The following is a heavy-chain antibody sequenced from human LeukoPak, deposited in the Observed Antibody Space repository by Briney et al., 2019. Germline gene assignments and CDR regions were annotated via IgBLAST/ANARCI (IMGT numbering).Heavy chain of an antibody. J-gene: IGHJ1*01. CDR2: IYYSGRT. CDR3: ARRRYYDSSGYLE. Sequence: SETLSLTCTIFGDSVSRSDSYWDWIRQPPGKGLEWIGTIYYSGRTYYSPSLKSRVTLSVDMSNNQFSLTLSSVTAADTASYFCARRRYYDSSGYLEWGQGTLVTVSS. V-gene: IGHV4-39*01. CDR1: GDSVSRSDSY. D-gene: IGHD3-22*01.